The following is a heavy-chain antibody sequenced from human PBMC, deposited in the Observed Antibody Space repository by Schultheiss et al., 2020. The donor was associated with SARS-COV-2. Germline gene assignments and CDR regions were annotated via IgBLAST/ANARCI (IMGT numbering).Heavy chain of an antibody. J-gene: IGHJ6*02. CDR1: GGSISSSSYY. V-gene: IGHV4-39*07. CDR2: IYYSGST. D-gene: IGHD3-22*01. CDR3: ARGTYYYDSSGYYTYYYGMDV. Sequence: SETLSLTCTVSGGSISSSSYYWGWIRQPPGKGLEWIGSIYYSGSTYYNPSLKSRVTISVDTSKNQISLKLSSVTAADTAVYYCARGTYYYDSSGYYTYYYGMDVWGQGTTVTVSS.